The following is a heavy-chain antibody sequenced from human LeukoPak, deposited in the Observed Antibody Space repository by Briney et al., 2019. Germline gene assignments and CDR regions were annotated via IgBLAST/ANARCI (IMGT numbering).Heavy chain of an antibody. J-gene: IGHJ4*02. Sequence: GGSLRLSCAAPGFTFSGSALHWVRQASGKGLEWVGRIRSTANGYATAYAASVKGRFTISRDDSKNTAYLQMDSLKTEDTAVYYCTGNYYGSGSYADFDYWGQGTLVTVSS. CDR1: GFTFSGSA. D-gene: IGHD3-10*01. CDR3: TGNYYGSGSYADFDY. CDR2: IRSTANGYAT. V-gene: IGHV3-73*01.